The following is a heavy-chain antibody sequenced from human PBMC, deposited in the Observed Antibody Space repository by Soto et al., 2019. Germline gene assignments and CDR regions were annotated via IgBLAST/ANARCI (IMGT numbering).Heavy chain of an antibody. J-gene: IGHJ4*02. CDR3: ARDFRTGTTRLYDY. D-gene: IGHD1-7*01. CDR2: IYYSGST. V-gene: IGHV4-31*03. CDR1: GGSISSGGYY. Sequence: TSETLSLTCTVSGGSISSGGYYWSWIRQHPGKGLEWIGYIYYSGSTYYNPSLKSRVTISVDTSKNQFSLKLSSVTAADTAVYYCARDFRTGTTRLYDYWGQGTLVTVSS.